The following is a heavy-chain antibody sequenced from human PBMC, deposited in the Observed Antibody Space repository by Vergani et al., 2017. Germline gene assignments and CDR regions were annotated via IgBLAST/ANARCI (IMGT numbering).Heavy chain of an antibody. Sequence: QLQLQESGPGLVKPSETLSLTCTVSGGSISSSSYYWGWIRQPPGKGLEWIGSTYYSGSTYYNPSLKSRVTISVDTSKNQFSLKLSSVTAADTAVYYCARKGYSSGWYLFDYWGQGTLVTVSS. CDR1: GGSISSSSYY. CDR2: TYYSGST. V-gene: IGHV4-39*01. J-gene: IGHJ4*02. D-gene: IGHD6-19*01. CDR3: ARKGYSSGWYLFDY.